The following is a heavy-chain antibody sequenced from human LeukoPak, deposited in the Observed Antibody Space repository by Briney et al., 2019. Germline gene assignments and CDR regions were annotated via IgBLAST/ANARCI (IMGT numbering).Heavy chain of an antibody. D-gene: IGHD2-2*01. CDR2: IYYSGST. Sequence: SETLSLTCTVSGGSISSYYWSWIRQPPGKGLEWIGYIYYSGSTNYNPSLKSRVTISVDTSKNQFSLKLSSVTAADTAVYYCATSIGYCSSTSCYRPLNDFDYWGQGTLVTVSS. J-gene: IGHJ4*02. V-gene: IGHV4-59*12. CDR1: GGSISSYY. CDR3: ATSIGYCSSTSCYRPLNDFDY.